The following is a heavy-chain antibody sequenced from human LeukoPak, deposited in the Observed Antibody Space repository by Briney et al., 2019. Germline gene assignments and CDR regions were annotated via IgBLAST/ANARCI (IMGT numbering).Heavy chain of an antibody. CDR2: ISSGGDIM. V-gene: IGHV3-48*04. D-gene: IGHD2/OR15-2a*01. Sequence: PGGSLRLSCAASGFTFNTYAMSWVRQAPGKGLQWVSYISSGGDIMHYTDSVKGRFTSSRDNAKNSGYLEMNSLGAEDTAVYYCATNLIGAGESFQQWRQGTLVTVPS. J-gene: IGHJ1*01. CDR1: GFTFNTYA. CDR3: ATNLIGAGESFQQ.